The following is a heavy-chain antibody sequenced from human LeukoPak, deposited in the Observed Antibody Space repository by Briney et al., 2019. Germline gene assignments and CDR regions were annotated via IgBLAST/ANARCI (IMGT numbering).Heavy chain of an antibody. D-gene: IGHD5-18*01. Sequence: ASVKVSCKASGYSFTNYGISWVRQATGQGLERMRWISAYNGNTNYVQKLQGRVTMTTNTSTSTAYRERRSLRSDDTAVYYCARNVDTAMVAEFDYWGQGTLVTVSS. CDR2: ISAYNGNT. J-gene: IGHJ4*02. V-gene: IGHV1-18*01. CDR1: GYSFTNYG. CDR3: ARNVDTAMVAEFDY.